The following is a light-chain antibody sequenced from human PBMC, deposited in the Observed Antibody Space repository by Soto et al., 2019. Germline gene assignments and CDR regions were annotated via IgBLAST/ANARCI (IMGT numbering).Light chain of an antibody. J-gene: IGLJ3*02. CDR2: EVI. CDR3: TSYVGNDIWV. Sequence: QSALTQPPSASGSPGQSVTISCTGTSSDVGAYKYVSWYQQYPGKAPKLMIYEVIKRPSGVPDRFSGSKSGNTASLTVSVLQAEDEADYYCTSYVGNDIWVFGGGTKVTVL. CDR1: SSDVGAYKY. V-gene: IGLV2-8*01.